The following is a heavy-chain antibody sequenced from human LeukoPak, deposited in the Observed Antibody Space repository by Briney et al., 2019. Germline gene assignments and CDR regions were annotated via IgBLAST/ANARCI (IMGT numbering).Heavy chain of an antibody. J-gene: IGHJ4*02. CDR1: GFTFSSYA. CDR3: ARDLTVGPTMDYFDY. Sequence: PGGSLRLSCAASGFTFSSYAMHWVRQAPGKGLEYVSAISSNGGSTYYANSVKGRFTISRDNSKNTLYLQMGSLRAEDMAVYYCARDLTVGPTMDYFDYWGQGTLVTVSS. D-gene: IGHD1-26*01. V-gene: IGHV3-64*01. CDR2: ISSNGGST.